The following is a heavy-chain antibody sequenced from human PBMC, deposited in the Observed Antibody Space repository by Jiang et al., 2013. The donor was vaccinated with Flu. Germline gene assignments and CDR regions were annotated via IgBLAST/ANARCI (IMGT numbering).Heavy chain of an antibody. D-gene: IGHD4-17*01. V-gene: IGHV3-23*01. J-gene: IGHJ4*02. CDR1: GFTFSSYA. CDR3: AKDLYGDYGGALNY. Sequence: QLLESGGGLVQPGGSLRLSCAASGFTFSSYAMSWVRQAPGKGLEWVSAISGSGGSTYYADSVKGRFTISRDNSKNTLYLQMNSLRAEDTAVYYCAKDLYGDYGGALNYWGQGTLVTVSS. CDR2: ISGSGGST.